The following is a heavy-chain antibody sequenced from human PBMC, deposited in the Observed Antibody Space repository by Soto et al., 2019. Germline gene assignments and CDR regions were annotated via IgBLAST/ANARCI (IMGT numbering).Heavy chain of an antibody. V-gene: IGHV1-69*13. CDR2: IIHIFGTA. D-gene: IGHD5-18*01. Sequence: SVKVSCTASGGTFSSYAISWVRPAPGQGLEWMGGIIHIFGTANYAQKFQGRVTITADESTRTTYMELRSLRSEETAVYYCGIVRTSAMGDAVDIWGQGTLATVS. CDR1: GGTFSSYA. J-gene: IGHJ3*02. CDR3: GIVRTSAMGDAVDI.